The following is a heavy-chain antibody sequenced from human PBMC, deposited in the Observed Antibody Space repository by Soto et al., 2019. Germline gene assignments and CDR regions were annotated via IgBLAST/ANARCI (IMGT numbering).Heavy chain of an antibody. Sequence: QVQLQESGPGLVKPSETLSLTCTVSGGSVSSGSYYWSWIRQPPGKGLEWIGYIYYSGSTNYNPSLKSRVTISVHTSKNQFSLKLSSVTDEDTDVYYCARVAWLGHRYVDYWGQGTLVTVSS. CDR1: GGSVSSGSYY. CDR3: ARVAWLGHRYVDY. V-gene: IGHV4-61*01. J-gene: IGHJ4*02. D-gene: IGHD6-19*01. CDR2: IYYSGST.